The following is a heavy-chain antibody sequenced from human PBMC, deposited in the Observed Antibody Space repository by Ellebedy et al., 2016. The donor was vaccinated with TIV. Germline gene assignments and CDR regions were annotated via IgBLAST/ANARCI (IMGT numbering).Heavy chain of an antibody. CDR2: ITYDANNK. D-gene: IGHD3-16*01. V-gene: IGHV3-30*18. CDR1: GFTFSSYD. Sequence: GESLKISCAASGFTFSSYDMNWFRQALGKGLEWVEVITYDANNKYYADSVKCRFTISSDNSKNTLYMQMNTLRPEDTAVYYCAKDPVGLCHRPFCFYRDDWGQGTLVSVSS. CDR3: AKDPVGLCHRPFCFYRDD. J-gene: IGHJ4*02.